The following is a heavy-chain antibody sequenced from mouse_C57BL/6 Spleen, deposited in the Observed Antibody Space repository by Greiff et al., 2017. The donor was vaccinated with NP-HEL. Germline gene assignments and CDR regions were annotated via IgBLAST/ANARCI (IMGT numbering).Heavy chain of an antibody. CDR1: GYTFTSYW. CDR2: IHPSDSDT. V-gene: IGHV1-74*01. D-gene: IGHD2-4*01. Sequence: QVQLQQPGAELVKPGASVKVSCKASGYTFTSYWMHWVKQRPGQGLEWIGRIHPSDSDTNYNQKFKGKATLTVDKSSSTAYMQLSSLTSEDSAVYYCAISVIFYDYDDFAYWGQGTLVTVSA. J-gene: IGHJ3*01. CDR3: AISVIFYDYDDFAY.